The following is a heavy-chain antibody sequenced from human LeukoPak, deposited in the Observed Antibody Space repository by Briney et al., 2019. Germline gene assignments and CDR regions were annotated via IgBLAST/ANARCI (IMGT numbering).Heavy chain of an antibody. V-gene: IGHV3-30*02. Sequence: GGSLRLSCAASGFTFSSYGMHWVRQAPGKGLEWVAFIRYDGSNKYYADSVKGRFTISRDNSRNTLYLQMNSLRAEDTAVYYCARDRDYYDSSGPRPDYWGQGTLVTVSS. D-gene: IGHD3-22*01. CDR2: IRYDGSNK. CDR3: ARDRDYYDSSGPRPDY. CDR1: GFTFSSYG. J-gene: IGHJ4*02.